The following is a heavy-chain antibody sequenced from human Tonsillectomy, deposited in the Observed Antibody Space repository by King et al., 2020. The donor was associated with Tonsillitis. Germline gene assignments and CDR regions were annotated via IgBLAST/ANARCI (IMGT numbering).Heavy chain of an antibody. CDR2: ISSSGSTI. CDR1: GFTFSDYY. Sequence: VQLVESGGGLVKPGGSLRLSCAASGFTFSDYYMSWIRQAPGKGLEWVSYISSSGSTIYYADSVKGRFTIPRDNAKNSLYLQMNSLRAEDTAVYYCARPLRHCYDSRGYYSDYYNGMDGWGQGTTVTVSS. J-gene: IGHJ6*02. CDR3: ARPLRHCYDSRGYYSDYYNGMDG. V-gene: IGHV3-11*01. D-gene: IGHD3-22*01.